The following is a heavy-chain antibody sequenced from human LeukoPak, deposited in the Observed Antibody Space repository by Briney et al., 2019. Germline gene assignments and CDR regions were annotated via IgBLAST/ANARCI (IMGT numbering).Heavy chain of an antibody. J-gene: IGHJ4*02. CDR1: GFTFSSSG. CDR3: AKDGTPRDY. D-gene: IGHD2-15*01. CDR2: ISGSGGST. V-gene: IGHV3-23*01. Sequence: GGSLRLSCAASGFTFSSSGMSWVRQAPGMGLEWVSAISGSGGSTYYADSVKGRFTISRDNSKNTLYLQMSGLRADDTALYYCAKDGTPRDYWGQGTRVTVSS.